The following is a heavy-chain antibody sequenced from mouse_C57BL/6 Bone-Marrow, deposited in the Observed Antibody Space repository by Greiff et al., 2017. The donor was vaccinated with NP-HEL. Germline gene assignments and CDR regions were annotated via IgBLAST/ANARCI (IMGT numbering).Heavy chain of an antibody. V-gene: IGHV1-53*01. CDR1: GYTFTSYW. Sequence: QVQLQQPGTELVKPGASVKLSCKASGYTFTSYWMHWVKQRPGQGLEWIGNINPSNGGTNYNEKFKSKATLTVDKSSSTAYMQLSSLTSEDSAVYYCARPQPYYSNYDYAMDYWGQGTSVTVSS. J-gene: IGHJ4*01. D-gene: IGHD2-5*01. CDR2: INPSNGGT. CDR3: ARPQPYYSNYDYAMDY.